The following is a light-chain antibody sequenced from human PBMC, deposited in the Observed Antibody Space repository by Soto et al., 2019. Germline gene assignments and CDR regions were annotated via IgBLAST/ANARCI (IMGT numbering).Light chain of an antibody. CDR1: SSDVGGYNH. V-gene: IGLV2-14*01. J-gene: IGLJ2*01. CDR2: AVS. Sequence: QSVLTQPASVSGSPGQSITISGTGTSSDVGGYNHVSWYQHSPGKAPKLILFAVSDRPSGVSHRFSGSKSGNTASLTISGLQADDEADYYCCSYTSLSTVVFGGGTTLTVL. CDR3: CSYTSLSTVV.